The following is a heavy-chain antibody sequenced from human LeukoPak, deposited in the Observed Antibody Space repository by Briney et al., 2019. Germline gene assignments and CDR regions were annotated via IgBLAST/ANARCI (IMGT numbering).Heavy chain of an antibody. V-gene: IGHV3-66*01. CDR2: IYSGGST. CDR3: ARERYCSSTSCLYFDY. CDR1: GFTVSSNY. Sequence: GGSLRLSCAASGFTVSSNYMSWVRQAPGKALEWVSVIYSGGSTYYADSVKGRFTISRDNSKNTLYLQMNSLRAEDTAVYYCARERYCSSTSCLYFDYWGQGTLVTVSS. J-gene: IGHJ4*02. D-gene: IGHD2-2*01.